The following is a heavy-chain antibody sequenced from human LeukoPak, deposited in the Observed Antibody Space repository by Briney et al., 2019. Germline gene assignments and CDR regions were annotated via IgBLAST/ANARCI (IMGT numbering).Heavy chain of an antibody. CDR1: GYSFTSNW. J-gene: IGHJ4*02. Sequence: ESLKISCKGSGYSFTSNWIGWVRQMPGKGLEWMGIIYPDDSDTRYSPSFQGQVTISADKSISTAYLQWSSLKASDTAMYYCARHAPSRLGYCSGGSCYSSLDYWGQGTLVTVSS. CDR3: ARHAPSRLGYCSGGSCYSSLDY. D-gene: IGHD2-15*01. V-gene: IGHV5-51*01. CDR2: IYPDDSDT.